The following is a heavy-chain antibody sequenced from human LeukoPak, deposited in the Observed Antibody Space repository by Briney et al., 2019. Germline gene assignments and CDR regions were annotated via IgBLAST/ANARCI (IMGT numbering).Heavy chain of an antibody. V-gene: IGHV4-59*01. CDR3: ATVSRGLAFGP. CDR1: GGSISSYY. CDR2: IYYSGST. J-gene: IGHJ5*02. Sequence: PSETLSLTCTVSGGSISSYYWSWIRQPPGKGLEWIGYIYYSGSTNYNPSLKSRVTISVDTSKNQFSLKLSSVTAADTAVYYCATVSRGLAFGPWGQGTLVTVSS. D-gene: IGHD3-10*01.